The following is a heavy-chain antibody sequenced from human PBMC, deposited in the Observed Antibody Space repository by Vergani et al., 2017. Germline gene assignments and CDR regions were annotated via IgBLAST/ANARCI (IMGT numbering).Heavy chain of an antibody. D-gene: IGHD6-13*01. V-gene: IGHV4-39*01. CDR1: GGSISSSSYY. CDR3: ATTYIAAAGTGNWFDP. J-gene: IGHJ5*02. Sequence: QLQLQESGPGLVKPSETLSLTCTVSGGSISSSSYYWGWIRQPPGKGLEWIGSISYSGSTYYNPSLKSRVPISVDTSKNQFSLKLSSVTAADTAVYYCATTYIAAAGTGNWFDPWGQGTLVTVSS. CDR2: ISYSGST.